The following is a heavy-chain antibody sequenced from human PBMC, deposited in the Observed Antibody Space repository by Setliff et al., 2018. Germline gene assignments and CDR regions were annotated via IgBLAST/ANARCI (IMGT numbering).Heavy chain of an antibody. D-gene: IGHD4-17*01. Sequence: RLSCAASGFTFTTYSMHWVRQAPGKGLGWVSSIGRSSNYMYYGDSVKGRFTISRDSAKSSLYLQMNSLRTEDTAVYYCARALGDYDYWYFDVWGRGTLVTVSS. V-gene: IGHV3-21*01. J-gene: IGHJ2*01. CDR2: IGRSSNYM. CDR1: GFTFTTYS. CDR3: ARALGDYDYWYFDV.